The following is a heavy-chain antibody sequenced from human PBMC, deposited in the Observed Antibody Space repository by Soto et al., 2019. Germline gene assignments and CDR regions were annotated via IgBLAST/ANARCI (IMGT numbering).Heavy chain of an antibody. J-gene: IGHJ5*02. V-gene: IGHV4-39*01. CDR1: DGSISNSGYY. Sequence: SETVSLTCTVSDGSISNSGYYWGWIRQPPEKGLEWIGSSYYSGTTYYNPSLKSRVTISVDTSKSQFSLKLSSVTAADTAVYYCARTQGITTFNWFDPWGQGTLVTVSS. CDR2: SYYSGTT. D-gene: IGHD3-3*01. CDR3: ARTQGITTFNWFDP.